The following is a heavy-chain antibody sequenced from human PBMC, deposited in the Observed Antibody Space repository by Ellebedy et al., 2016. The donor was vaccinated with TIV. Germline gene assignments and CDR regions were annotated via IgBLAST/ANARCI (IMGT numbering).Heavy chain of an antibody. CDR3: ARESDGSGSYNY. V-gene: IGHV3-72*01. CDR2: TRNKANSYTT. D-gene: IGHD3-10*01. CDR1: GFTFSDHY. Sequence: GESLKISXAASGFTFSDHYMDWVRQAPGKGLEWVGRTRNKANSYTTEYAASVKGRFTISRDDSKNSLYLQMNSLKTEDTAVYYCARESDGSGSYNYWGQGTLVTVSS. J-gene: IGHJ4*02.